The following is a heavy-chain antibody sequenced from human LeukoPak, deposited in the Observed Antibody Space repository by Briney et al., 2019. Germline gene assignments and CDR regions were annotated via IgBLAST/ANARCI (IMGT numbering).Heavy chain of an antibody. J-gene: IGHJ5*02. D-gene: IGHD5-18*01. CDR1: GFTFSDYY. V-gene: IGHV3-11*04. CDR2: ISSSGSTI. CDR3: AVDTAMVQYWFDP. Sequence: GGSLRLSCAASGFTFSDYYMSWIRQAPGKGLEWVSYISSSGSTIYYADSVKGRFTISRDNAKNSLYLQMNSLRAEDTAVYYSAVDTAMVQYWFDPWGQGTLVTVSS.